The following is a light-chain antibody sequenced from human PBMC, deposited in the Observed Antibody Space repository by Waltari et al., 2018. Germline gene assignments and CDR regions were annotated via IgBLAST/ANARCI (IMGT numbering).Light chain of an antibody. J-gene: IGLJ1*01. CDR3: GSYAGRGTYV. CDR2: EVS. CDR1: TSDVGNYYL. V-gene: IGLV2-23*02. Sequence: QSALTQPASVSGTPGQSITISCTGTTSDVGNYYLVSWYQQHPGQAPKLLICEVSKRTSGVYSRYSGAKSGNTASLTISGLQDEDEADYYCGSYAGRGTYVFGSGTKVTVL.